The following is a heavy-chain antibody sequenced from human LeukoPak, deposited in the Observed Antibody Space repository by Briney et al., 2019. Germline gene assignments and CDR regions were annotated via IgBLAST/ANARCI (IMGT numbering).Heavy chain of an antibody. J-gene: IGHJ4*02. V-gene: IGHV1-18*01. CDR2: ISAYNGNT. Sequence: ASVKVSCKASGYTFTSYGISWVRQAPGQGLEWMGWISAYNGNTNYAQKLRGRVTMTTDTSTSTAYMELRSLRSDDTAVYYCAREPNDYGGNSEPDYWGQGTLVTVSS. D-gene: IGHD4-23*01. CDR3: AREPNDYGGNSEPDY. CDR1: GYTFTSYG.